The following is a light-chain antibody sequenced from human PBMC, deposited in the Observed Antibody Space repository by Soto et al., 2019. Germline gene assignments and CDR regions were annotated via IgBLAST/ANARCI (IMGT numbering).Light chain of an antibody. J-gene: IGLJ3*02. CDR3: CSYTISATLV. Sequence: QSVLTQPPSVSAAPGQTVTISCSGSGSNIGSNSVSWYQHHPGKVPKVIIYEVRNRPSGVSNRFSGSKSGNTASLTISGLQAEDEADYYCCSYTISATLVFGGGTKLTVL. V-gene: IGLV2-14*01. CDR1: GSNIGSNS. CDR2: EVR.